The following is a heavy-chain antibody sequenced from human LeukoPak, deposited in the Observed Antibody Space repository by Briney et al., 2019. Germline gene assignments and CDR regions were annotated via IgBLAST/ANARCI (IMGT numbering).Heavy chain of an antibody. D-gene: IGHD6-19*01. CDR3: ARDAGSGWSSFDY. Sequence: SQTLSLTCAISGDSVSSNSAAWNWIRQSPSRGLEWLVRTYYRSKWNNDYAVSMKSRITINPDTSKDQFSLQLNSVTPEDTAVYYCARDAGSGWSSFDYWGQGTLVTVSS. J-gene: IGHJ4*02. V-gene: IGHV6-1*01. CDR2: TYYRSKWNN. CDR1: GDSVSSNSAA.